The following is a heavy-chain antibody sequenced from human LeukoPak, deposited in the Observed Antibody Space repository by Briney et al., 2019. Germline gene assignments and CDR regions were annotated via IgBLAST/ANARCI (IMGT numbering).Heavy chain of an antibody. Sequence: PGGSLRLSCAASGFTFSSYSMNWVRQAPGKGLEWVAFIRYDGSNKYYADSVKGRFTISRDNSKNTLYLQMNSLRAEDTAVYYCAKGDWRGIVPAAISYWGQGTLVTVSS. CDR1: GFTFSSYS. V-gene: IGHV3-30*02. J-gene: IGHJ4*02. CDR2: IRYDGSNK. D-gene: IGHD2-2*01. CDR3: AKGDWRGIVPAAISY.